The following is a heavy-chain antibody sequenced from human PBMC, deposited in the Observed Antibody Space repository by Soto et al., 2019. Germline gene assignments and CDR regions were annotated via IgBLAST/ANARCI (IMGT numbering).Heavy chain of an antibody. D-gene: IGHD5-12*01. J-gene: IGHJ4*02. Sequence: QVQLVESGGGVVQPGRSLRLSCAASGFFFSSYGLFWVRQAPGKGLESVTFISHDGSNKKYADSVKGRFTISRDNSKNTLYQQMNNLRPEDSAMYYCARAGIWWDIFRPFDQWGQGTLVTVSS. CDR1: GFFFSSYG. CDR2: ISHDGSNK. CDR3: ARAGIWWDIFRPFDQ. V-gene: IGHV3-30-3*01.